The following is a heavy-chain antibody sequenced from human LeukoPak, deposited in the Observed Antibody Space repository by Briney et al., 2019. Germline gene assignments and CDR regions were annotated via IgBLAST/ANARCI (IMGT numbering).Heavy chain of an antibody. CDR2: ISPNSGGT. CDR3: ARDSQQLVDTEPVYFDY. J-gene: IGHJ4*02. D-gene: IGHD6-13*01. V-gene: IGHV1-2*02. CDR1: GYTFTGYY. Sequence: ASVKVSCKASGYTFTGYYMHWVRQAPGQGLEWMGWISPNSGGTNYAQKFQGRVTMTRDTSISTAYMELSRLRSDDTAVYYCARDSQQLVDTEPVYFDYWGQGTLVTVSS.